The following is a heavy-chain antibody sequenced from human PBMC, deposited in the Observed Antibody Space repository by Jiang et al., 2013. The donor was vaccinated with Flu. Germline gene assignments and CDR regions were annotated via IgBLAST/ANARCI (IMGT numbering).Heavy chain of an antibody. Sequence: DLVKPGRSLRLSCTASGFTFGDHAMSWFRQAPGKGLEWVGFIRTKADGGATEYAASVKGRFTISRDDSKGIASLQMNSLKIEDTAVYYCTRTKTIFGVIWDTVGGDFWGQGTLVTVSS. CDR2: IRTKADGGAT. CDR1: GFTFGDHA. CDR3: TRTKTIFGVIWDTVGGDF. V-gene: IGHV3-49*05. J-gene: IGHJ4*02. D-gene: IGHD3-3*01.